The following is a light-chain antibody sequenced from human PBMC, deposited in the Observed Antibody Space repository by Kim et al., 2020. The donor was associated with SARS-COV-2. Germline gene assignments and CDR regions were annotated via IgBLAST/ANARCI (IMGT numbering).Light chain of an antibody. V-gene: IGLV4-69*01. CDR2: LNSDGSH. CDR3: QTWGTGTRGV. J-gene: IGLJ2*01. Sequence: QLVLTQSPSASASLGASVKLTCTLSSGHSSYAIAWHQQQPEKGTRYLMKLNSDGSHSKGDGIPDRFSGSSSGAERYLTISSLQSEDEADYYCQTWGTGTRGVFGGGTQLTVL. CDR1: SGHSSYA.